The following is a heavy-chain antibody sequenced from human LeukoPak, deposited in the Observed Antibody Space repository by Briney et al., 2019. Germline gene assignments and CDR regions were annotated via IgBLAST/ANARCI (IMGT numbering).Heavy chain of an antibody. CDR3: ASGISITIFGVVSYYYYMDV. J-gene: IGHJ6*03. V-gene: IGHV1-69*05. D-gene: IGHD3-3*01. CDR2: IITIFGRA. Sequence: SVKVSCKASGGTFTSYAISWVRQAHGQGLEWMGGIITIFGRANYAQKFQGSVTITTYQSTSTAYMELSILKSEDTAVYYCASGISITIFGVVSYYYYMDVWGKGTTVTFAS. CDR1: GGTFTSYA.